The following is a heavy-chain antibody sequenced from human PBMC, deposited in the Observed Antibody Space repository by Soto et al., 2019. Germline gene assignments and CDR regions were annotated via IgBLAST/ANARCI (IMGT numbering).Heavy chain of an antibody. CDR1: GYTFTSYY. J-gene: IGHJ3*02. Sequence: ASVKVSCKASGYTFTSYYMHWVRQAPGQGLEWMGIINPSGGSTSYAQKFQGRVTITRDTSASTAYMELSSLRSEDTAVYYCARDKGAAFDIWGQGTMVTVSS. V-gene: IGHV1-46*01. CDR3: ARDKGAAFDI. CDR2: INPSGGST.